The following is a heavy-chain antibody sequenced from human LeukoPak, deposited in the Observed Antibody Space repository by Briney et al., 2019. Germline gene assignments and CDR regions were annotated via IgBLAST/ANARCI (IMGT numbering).Heavy chain of an antibody. CDR1: GGSISSYY. CDR2: IYTSGST. J-gene: IGHJ4*02. CDR3: AREAYSSSSFALDY. V-gene: IGHV4-4*07. Sequence: SETLSLTCTVSGGSISSYYWSWIRQPAGKGLEWIGRIYTSGSTNYNPSLKSRVTMSVDTSKNQFSLKLSSVTAADTAVYYCAREAYSSSSFALDYWGQGTLDTVSS. D-gene: IGHD6-13*01.